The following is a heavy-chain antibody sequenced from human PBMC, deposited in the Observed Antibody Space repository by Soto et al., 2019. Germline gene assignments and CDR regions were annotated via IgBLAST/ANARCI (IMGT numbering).Heavy chain of an antibody. D-gene: IGHD3-9*01. CDR2: ISYDGSNK. CDR1: GFTFSSYG. CDR3: AKDQDILTGYYYYGMDV. V-gene: IGHV3-30*18. Sequence: GGSLRLSCAASGFTFSSYGMRWVRQAPGKGLEWVAVISYDGSNKYYADSVKGRFTISRDNSKNTLYLQMNSLRAEDTAAYYCAKDQDILTGYYYYGMDVWGQGTTVTVSS. J-gene: IGHJ6*02.